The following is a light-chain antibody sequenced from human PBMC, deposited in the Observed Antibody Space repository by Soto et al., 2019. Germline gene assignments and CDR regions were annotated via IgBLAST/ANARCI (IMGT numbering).Light chain of an antibody. CDR1: QSISSSY. Sequence: EIVLTQSPGTLSLSPGERATLSCRASQSISSSYLAWYQQKPGQAPRLVIYGATTRASGIPDRFSGSGSGTDFTLTITRLEPEDFAVYYCQQYATSPRTFGQGAKVEIK. J-gene: IGKJ1*01. CDR3: QQYATSPRT. CDR2: GAT. V-gene: IGKV3-20*01.